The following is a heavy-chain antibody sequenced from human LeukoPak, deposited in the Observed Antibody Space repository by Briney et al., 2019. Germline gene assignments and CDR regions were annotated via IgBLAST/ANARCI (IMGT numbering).Heavy chain of an antibody. CDR1: GFTFSSYG. CDR2: IRCDGSNK. D-gene: IGHD6-13*01. V-gene: IGHV3-30*02. Sequence: PGGSLRLSCAASGFTFSSYGMHWVRQAPGKGLEWVAFIRCDGSNKHYAESVKGRFTISRDNSKNTLYLHMNSLRAEDTAVYYCAKDKDTSSWYFDYWGQGTLVTVSS. CDR3: AKDKDTSSWYFDY. J-gene: IGHJ4*02.